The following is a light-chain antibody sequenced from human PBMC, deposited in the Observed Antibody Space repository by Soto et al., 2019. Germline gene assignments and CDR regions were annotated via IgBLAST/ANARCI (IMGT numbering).Light chain of an antibody. CDR3: SSYTSSSTYV. Sequence: SVLTQPASVSGSPGQSITISCTGTSSDVGGSNYVSWYQQHPGKAPKLIIFDVSHRPSGFSNRFSGSKSGNTASLTISGLQAEDEADYYCSSYTSSSTYVFGTGTKVTVL. CDR1: SSDVGGSNY. V-gene: IGLV2-14*03. CDR2: DVS. J-gene: IGLJ1*01.